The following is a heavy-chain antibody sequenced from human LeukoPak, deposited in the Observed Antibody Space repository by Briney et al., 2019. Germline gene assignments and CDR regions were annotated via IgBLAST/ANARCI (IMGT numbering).Heavy chain of an antibody. CDR2: IYPGDSDT. V-gene: IGHV5-51*01. CDR3: ARLGSYTSLRSNWFDP. Sequence: GESLKISCKGSGYSFTNYWIGWVRQMPGKGLEWMGIIYPGDSDTRYSPSFQGQVTISADKSISTAYLQWSSLKASDTAMYYCARLGSYTSLRSNWFDPWGQGTLVTVSS. D-gene: IGHD2-2*02. J-gene: IGHJ5*02. CDR1: GYSFTNYW.